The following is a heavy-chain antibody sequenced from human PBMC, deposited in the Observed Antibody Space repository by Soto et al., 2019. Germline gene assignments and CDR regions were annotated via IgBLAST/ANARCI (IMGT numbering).Heavy chain of an antibody. CDR3: AIGHWLGN. J-gene: IGHJ4*01. Sequence: DVQLVESGGALVQPGESLRLSCAASGFTFSDYVMTWVRQAPGKGLEWVATIKQDGNEKYYVDSVKGRFTISRDNAKNALYLQMIGLRAEDTAVYYSAIGHWLGNWGHGPLVTVSS. CDR2: IKQDGNEK. D-gene: IGHD6-19*01. V-gene: IGHV3-7*01. CDR1: GFTFSDYV.